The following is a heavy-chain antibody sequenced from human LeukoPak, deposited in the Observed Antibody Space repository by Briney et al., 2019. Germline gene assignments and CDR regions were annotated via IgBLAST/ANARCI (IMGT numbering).Heavy chain of an antibody. V-gene: IGHV3-7*01. D-gene: IGHD4-17*01. CDR3: ARHRTTVTISDAFDI. J-gene: IGHJ3*02. Sequence: PGGSLRLSCAASGFTFSSNWMSWVRLAPGKGLEWVANIKEDGTETYYVDSVKGRFTISRDNAKNSLYLQMNSLRAEDTAVYYCARHRTTVTISDAFDIWGQGTMVTVSS. CDR1: GFTFSSNW. CDR2: IKEDGTET.